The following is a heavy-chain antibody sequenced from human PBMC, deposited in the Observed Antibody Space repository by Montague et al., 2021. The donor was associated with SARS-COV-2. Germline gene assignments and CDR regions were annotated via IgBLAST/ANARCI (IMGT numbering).Heavy chain of an antibody. D-gene: IGHD2-15*01. CDR3: ARALYCSGGSRYPNWFDP. Sequence: SETLSLTCTVSGGSISSYYWSWIRQPPGKGLEWIGYIYYSGSTNYNPSLKSRVTISVDTSKNQFSLKLSSVTAADTAVYYCARALYCSGGSRYPNWFDPWGQGTLVTVSA. CDR2: IYYSGST. V-gene: IGHV4-59*01. J-gene: IGHJ5*02. CDR1: GGSISSYY.